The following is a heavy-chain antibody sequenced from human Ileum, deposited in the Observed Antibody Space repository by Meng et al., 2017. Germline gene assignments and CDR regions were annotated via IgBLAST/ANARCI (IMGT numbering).Heavy chain of an antibody. D-gene: IGHD4-17*01. CDR2: IKGSGGDT. CDR1: GFTFSSYA. CDR3: AKDPNGDYLGAFDF. J-gene: IGHJ3*01. V-gene: IGHV3-23*01. Sequence: GESLKISCAGSGFTFSSYAMNWIRQAPGKGLEWVSSIKGSGGDTHYAESVKGRFSISRDNSKNILYLQMNSLRDEDTAVYYCAKDPNGDYLGAFDFWGQGTMVTVSS.